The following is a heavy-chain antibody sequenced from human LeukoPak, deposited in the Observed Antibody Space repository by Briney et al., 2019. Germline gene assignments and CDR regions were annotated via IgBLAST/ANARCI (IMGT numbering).Heavy chain of an antibody. CDR1: GGSINSYY. J-gene: IGHJ3*02. D-gene: IGHD3-22*01. V-gene: IGHV4-59*12. CDR2: IYYSGST. Sequence: SETLSLTCTVSGGSINSYYWSWLRQPPGKGLAWIGYIYYSGSTNYNPSLKSRVTISVDTSKNQFSLKLSSVTAADTAVYYCAREDRRSGYWLDAFDIWGQGTMVTVSS. CDR3: AREDRRSGYWLDAFDI.